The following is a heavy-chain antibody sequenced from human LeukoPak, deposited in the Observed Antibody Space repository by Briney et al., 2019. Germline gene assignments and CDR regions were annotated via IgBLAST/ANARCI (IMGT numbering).Heavy chain of an antibody. V-gene: IGHV3-7*01. Sequence: HPGGSLRLSCAASGFTFSTYWMSWVRQAPGKGPEWVANIKQDGSEKYYVDSVKGRFTISRDNAKNSLYLQMNSLRAEDTAMYYCARDSAGNDYWGQGTLVTVSS. CDR1: GFTFSTYW. CDR2: IKQDGSEK. D-gene: IGHD6-13*01. J-gene: IGHJ4*02. CDR3: ARDSAGNDY.